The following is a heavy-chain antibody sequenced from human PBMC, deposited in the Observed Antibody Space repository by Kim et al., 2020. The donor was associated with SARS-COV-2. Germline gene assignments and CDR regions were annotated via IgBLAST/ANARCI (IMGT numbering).Heavy chain of an antibody. V-gene: IGHV1-18*04. CDR2: ISAYNGNT. Sequence: ASVKVSCKASGYTFTSYGISGVRQAPGKGLEWMGWISAYNGNTNDAQKLQGRVTMTTDTSTGTAYMELGILRSDDTAVYYWARGSMVRGVTDYWGQGTLVTVSS. D-gene: IGHD3-10*01. J-gene: IGHJ4*02. CDR1: GYTFTSYG. CDR3: ARGSMVRGVTDY.